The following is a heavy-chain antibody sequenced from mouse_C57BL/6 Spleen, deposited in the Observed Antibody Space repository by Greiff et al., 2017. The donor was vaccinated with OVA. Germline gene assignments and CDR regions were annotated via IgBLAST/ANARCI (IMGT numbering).Heavy chain of an antibody. Sequence: EVKLVESGGDLVKPGGSLKLSCAASGFTFSSYGMSWVRQTPDKRLEWVATISSGGSYTYYPDSVKGRFTISRDNAKNTLYLQMSSLKSEDTAMYYCARHVDYYGSRGFDYWGQGTTLTVSS. J-gene: IGHJ2*01. V-gene: IGHV5-6*01. CDR3: ARHVDYYGSRGFDY. D-gene: IGHD1-1*01. CDR1: GFTFSSYG. CDR2: ISSGGSYT.